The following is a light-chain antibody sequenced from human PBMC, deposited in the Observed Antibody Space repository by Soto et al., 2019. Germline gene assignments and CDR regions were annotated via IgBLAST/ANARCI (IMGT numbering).Light chain of an antibody. Sequence: QSALTQPPSASGSPGQSVTISCTGTSSDVGAYDYVCWYQQHPGKAPKLMIYEVNKRPSGVPDRFSGSKSGNTASLTVSGLQAGDEADYSCCSFAGSYSYVFGTATKLTVL. CDR1: SSDVGAYDY. CDR2: EVN. J-gene: IGLJ1*01. CDR3: CSFAGSYSYV. V-gene: IGLV2-8*01.